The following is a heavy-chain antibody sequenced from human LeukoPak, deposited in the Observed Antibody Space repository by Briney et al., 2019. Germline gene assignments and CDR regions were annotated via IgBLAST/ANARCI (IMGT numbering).Heavy chain of an antibody. J-gene: IGHJ4*02. V-gene: IGHV1-69*05. CDR1: GGTFSSYA. Sequence: ASVKVSCKASGGTFSSYAISWVRQAPGQGLEWMGGIIPIFGTANYAQKFQGRVTITTDESTSTAYMELSSLRSEDTAVYYCARGYCSSTSCYRHYFDYWGQGTLVTVSS. CDR2: IIPIFGTA. D-gene: IGHD2-2*02. CDR3: ARGYCSSTSCYRHYFDY.